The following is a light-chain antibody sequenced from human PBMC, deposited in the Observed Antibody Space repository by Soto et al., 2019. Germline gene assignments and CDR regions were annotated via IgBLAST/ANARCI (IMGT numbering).Light chain of an antibody. CDR3: QQRRDWPLIT. V-gene: IGKV3-11*01. Sequence: EIFLTQYPATLSLSPGESATLSCLASQTVGRYLAWNQQKPGQAPRLLIYHASDRATGIPARFSGSGSETDFALPISSLEPEDFAIYYCQQRRDWPLITFGQGTRLEI. CDR1: QTVGRY. J-gene: IGKJ5*01. CDR2: HAS.